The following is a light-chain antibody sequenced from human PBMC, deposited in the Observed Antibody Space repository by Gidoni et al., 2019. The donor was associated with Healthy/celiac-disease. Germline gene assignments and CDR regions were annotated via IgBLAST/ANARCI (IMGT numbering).Light chain of an antibody. Sequence: EILITQSPATLSVSPGERATLSCRASQSVSSNLAWYQQKPGQAPRLLIYGASTRDTGIPARFSGSGSGTEFTLTISRLQSEDFAVYYCQQYNNWHPWKFGQGTKVEIK. J-gene: IGKJ1*01. CDR3: QQYNNWHPWK. V-gene: IGKV3-15*01. CDR2: GAS. CDR1: QSVSSN.